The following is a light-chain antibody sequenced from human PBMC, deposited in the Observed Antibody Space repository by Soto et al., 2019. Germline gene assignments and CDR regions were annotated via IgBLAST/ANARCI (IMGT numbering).Light chain of an antibody. CDR2: GAS. V-gene: IGKV4-1*01. CDR3: QQYYSIPFT. J-gene: IGKJ2*01. CDR1: QSVLYNSNNKNH. Sequence: FVMTQAPDSLAVSLGERATINCKSSQSVLYNSNNKNHLGWFQQKPGHPPKLLIYGASFRPSGVPDRFRGSGSATDFTLTISSLQAEDVAVYYCQQYYSIPFTFGQGTKLEI.